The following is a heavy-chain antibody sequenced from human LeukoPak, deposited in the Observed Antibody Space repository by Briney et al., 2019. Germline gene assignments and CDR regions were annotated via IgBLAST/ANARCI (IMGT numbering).Heavy chain of an antibody. D-gene: IGHD6-19*01. V-gene: IGHV4-34*01. Sequence: PSETLSLTCAVYGGSFSGYYWSWIRQPPGKGLEWIGEINHSGSTNYNPSLKSRVTISVDTSKNQFSLKLGSVTAADTAVYYCAGIAVAASSPAFDIWGQGTMVTVSS. CDR1: GGSFSGYY. J-gene: IGHJ3*02. CDR3: AGIAVAASSPAFDI. CDR2: INHSGST.